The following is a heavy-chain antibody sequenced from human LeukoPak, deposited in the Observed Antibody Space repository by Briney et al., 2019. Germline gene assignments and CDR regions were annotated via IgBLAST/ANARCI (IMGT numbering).Heavy chain of an antibody. J-gene: IGHJ4*02. CDR2: IYSGGST. D-gene: IGHD3-16*01. CDR3: ASTNPGLNYDYVWGSYSYSDY. V-gene: IGHV3-53*01. CDR1: GFTVSSNY. Sequence: GGSLTLSCAASGFTVSSNYMSWVRQAPGKGLEWVSVIYSGGSTYYAASVKGRFTISRDNSKNTLYLKMNSLRAEDTAVYYCASTNPGLNYDYVWGSYSYSDYSGQGTLVTVSS.